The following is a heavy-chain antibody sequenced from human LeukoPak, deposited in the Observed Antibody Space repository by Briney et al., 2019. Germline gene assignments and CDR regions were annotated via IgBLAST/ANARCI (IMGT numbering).Heavy chain of an antibody. CDR3: ARDEGLYFDY. CDR1: GFTFSTYS. Sequence: GGSLRLSCVASGFTFSTYSMNWVRQAPGKGLEWVSFISTSSNYIYYADSVKGRFTISRDNAKNSLYLQMNSLRAEDTAVYYCARDEGLYFDYWGQGTLVTVSS. V-gene: IGHV3-21*01. CDR2: ISTSSNYI. J-gene: IGHJ4*02. D-gene: IGHD5-12*01.